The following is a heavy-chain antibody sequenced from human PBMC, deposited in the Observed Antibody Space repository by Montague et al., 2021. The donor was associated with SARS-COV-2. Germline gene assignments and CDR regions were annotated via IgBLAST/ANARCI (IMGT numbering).Heavy chain of an antibody. Sequence: SETLSLTCDVYGGSFSGYYWSWSRQPPGEGLEGIGGINHSRSTNYYTSLKRRVTISVVTSKNQFSLKLSSVTTADASVYYCARGSGCSGGSYYSEWDRYYYYGMDVWGQGTTVTVSS. J-gene: IGHJ6*02. D-gene: IGHD2-15*01. CDR3: ARGSGCSGGSYYSEWDRYYYYGMDV. CDR2: INHSRST. V-gene: IGHV4-34*01. CDR1: GGSFSGYY.